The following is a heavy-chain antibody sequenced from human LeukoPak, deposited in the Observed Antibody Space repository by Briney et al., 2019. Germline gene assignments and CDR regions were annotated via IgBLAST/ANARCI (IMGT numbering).Heavy chain of an antibody. CDR2: ISSSSSYI. CDR1: GFTFSSYS. Sequence: GGSLRLSCAASGFTFSSYSMNWVRQAPGKGLEWVSSISSSSSYIYYADSVKGRFTISRDNSKNTLYLQMNSLRAEDTAVYYCAREAIVARFVDYWGQGTLVTVSS. V-gene: IGHV3-21*01. D-gene: IGHD5-12*01. CDR3: AREAIVARFVDY. J-gene: IGHJ4*02.